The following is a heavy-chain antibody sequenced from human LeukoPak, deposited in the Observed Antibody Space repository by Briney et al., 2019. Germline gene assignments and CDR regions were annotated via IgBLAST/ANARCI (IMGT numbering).Heavy chain of an antibody. CDR3: ARKDYYGSGSYGDY. CDR2: IIPIFGTA. V-gene: IGHV1-69*13. Sequence: SVKVSCKASGCTFSSYAISWVRQAPGQGLEWMGGIIPIFGTANYAQKFQGRVTITADESTSTDYMELSSLRSEDTAVYYCARKDYYGSGSYGDYWGQGTLVTVSS. D-gene: IGHD3-10*01. CDR1: GCTFSSYA. J-gene: IGHJ4*02.